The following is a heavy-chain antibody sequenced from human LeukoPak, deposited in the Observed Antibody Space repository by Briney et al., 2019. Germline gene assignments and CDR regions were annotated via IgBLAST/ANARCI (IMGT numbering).Heavy chain of an antibody. D-gene: IGHD6-19*01. CDR2: IYYSGST. CDR1: GHSISSSYYY. J-gene: IGHJ4*02. Sequence: SETLSLTRTVSGHSISSSYYYWGWIRQPPGKGLEWIGSIYYSGSTYYNPSLKSRVTMSVDTSKNQFSLNLSSVTAADTAVYYCARHGGYTSGWYYNWGQGTLVTVSS. CDR3: ARHGGYTSGWYYN. V-gene: IGHV4-39*01.